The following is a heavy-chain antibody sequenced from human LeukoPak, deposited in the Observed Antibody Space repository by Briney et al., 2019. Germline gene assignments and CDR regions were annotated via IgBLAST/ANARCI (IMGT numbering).Heavy chain of an antibody. V-gene: IGHV3-11*06. D-gene: IGHD3-10*01. J-gene: IGHJ4*02. Sequence: GGSLRLSCAASRFTLSDYYMSWISQARGKGLEWVSYISSSSSYTNYADSVKGRFTISRDNAKNSLYLQMNSLRAEGTAVYYCARYPLIDSGSDYWGQGTPVTVSS. CDR1: RFTLSDYY. CDR2: ISSSSSYT. CDR3: ARYPLIDSGSDY.